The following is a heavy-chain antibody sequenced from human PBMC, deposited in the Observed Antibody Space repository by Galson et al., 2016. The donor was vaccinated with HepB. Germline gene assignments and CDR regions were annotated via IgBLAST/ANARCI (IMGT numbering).Heavy chain of an antibody. CDR2: IDWDDDK. Sequence: PALVKPTQTLTLTCTFSGFSLSTSGVGVGWIRQPPGKALEWLAFIDWDDDKRYNPSLKNRLTITKGTSKNQIVLTVTHMDPVDTATYYCVHSHLRILGVTTQPVWYFAPWGQGTLVTVSS. CDR3: VHSHLRILGVTTQPVWYFAP. J-gene: IGHJ5*02. CDR1: GFSLSTSGVG. D-gene: IGHD3-3*01. V-gene: IGHV2-5*02.